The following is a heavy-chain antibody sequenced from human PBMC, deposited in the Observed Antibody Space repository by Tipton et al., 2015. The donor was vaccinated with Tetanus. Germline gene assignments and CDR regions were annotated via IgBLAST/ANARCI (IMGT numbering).Heavy chain of an antibody. J-gene: IGHJ4*02. CDR1: GFTFRRHW. V-gene: IGHV3-7*04. CDR2: IYKDGSQK. CDR3: ARGMAEASNCGGDCYSDY. Sequence: SLRLSCAASGFTFRRHWMSWVRQAPGKGLEWVANIYKDGSQKDYVDSVKGRFTISRDNAKNSLYLQMNSLRVEDTAMYSCARGMAEASNCGGDCYSDYWGQGTLVTVSS. D-gene: IGHD2-21*02.